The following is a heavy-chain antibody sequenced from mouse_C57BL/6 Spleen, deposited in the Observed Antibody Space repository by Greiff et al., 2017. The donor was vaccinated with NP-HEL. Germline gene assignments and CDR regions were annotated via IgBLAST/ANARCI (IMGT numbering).Heavy chain of an antibody. CDR1: GFTFSDYG. CDR2: ISSGSSTL. J-gene: IGHJ1*03. V-gene: IGHV5-17*01. D-gene: IGHD1-1*01. Sequence: EVQLVESGGGLVKPGGSLKLSCAASGFTFSDYGMHWVRQAPEKGLEWVAYISSGSSTLYYADTVKGRFTITRDNAKNTLFLQMTSLRSEDTAMYYCARNYEGWYYGVWGTGTTVTVSS. CDR3: ARNYEGWYYGV.